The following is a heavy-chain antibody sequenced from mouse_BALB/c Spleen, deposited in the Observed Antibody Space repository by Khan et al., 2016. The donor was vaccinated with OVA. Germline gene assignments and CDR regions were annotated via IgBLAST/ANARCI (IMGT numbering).Heavy chain of an antibody. CDR1: GDSITSGY. V-gene: IGHV3-8*02. Sequence: EVQLQESGPSLVKPSQTLSLTCSVTGDSITSGYWNWIRKFPENKLEYMGYIIYTGYTYYNPSLQSRISITRHTSKYQYYLQLNSVTDEDTATYYCARSTYRYAFVYWGQGTLVTVSA. CDR2: IIYTGYT. CDR3: ARSTYRYAFVY. D-gene: IGHD2-12*01. J-gene: IGHJ3*01.